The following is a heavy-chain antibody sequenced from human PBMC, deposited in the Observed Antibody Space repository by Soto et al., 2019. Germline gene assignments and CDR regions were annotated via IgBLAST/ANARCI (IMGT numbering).Heavy chain of an antibody. J-gene: IGHJ4*02. CDR1: GFTFRNYG. Sequence: GGSLRLSCEASGFTFRNYGMTWVRQAPGKGLEWVSGISGSGSTYYADSLKGRVTISRDNSKNTLYLQMSSLRVEDTAVYYCGKGTRTRITMNYRGQGTLVTVSS. V-gene: IGHV3-23*01. CDR3: GKGTRTRITMNY. D-gene: IGHD3-22*01. CDR2: ISGSGST.